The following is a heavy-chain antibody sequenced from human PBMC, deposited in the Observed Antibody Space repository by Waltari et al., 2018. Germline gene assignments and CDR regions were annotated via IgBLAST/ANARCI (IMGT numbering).Heavy chain of an antibody. Sequence: EVQLLESGGGLVQPGGSLRLSCAASGFTFSSYAMSWVRQAPGKGLEWVSVIYSGGSTDDADSVKGRFTIARDNSKNTLYLQMNSLRAEDTAVYYCAKDGRITMVRGVFDYWGQGTLVTVSS. CDR1: GFTFSSYA. V-gene: IGHV3-23*03. J-gene: IGHJ4*02. D-gene: IGHD3-10*01. CDR2: IYSGGST. CDR3: AKDGRITMVRGVFDY.